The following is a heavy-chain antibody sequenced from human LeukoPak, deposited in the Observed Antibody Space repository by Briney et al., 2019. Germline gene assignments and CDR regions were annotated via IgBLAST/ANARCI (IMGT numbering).Heavy chain of an antibody. Sequence: ASVKVSCKASGYTFTGYYMHWVRQAPGQGLEWMGGIIPMFGTVNNAQNFQGRVRITADESTSTVYMELSSLRSEDTAVYYCARLGGEYTSSWCSGNWVDPWGQGTLVIVSS. V-gene: IGHV1-69*13. CDR3: ARLGGEYTSSWCSGNWVDP. CDR2: IIPMFGTV. D-gene: IGHD6-13*01. CDR1: GYTFTGYY. J-gene: IGHJ5*02.